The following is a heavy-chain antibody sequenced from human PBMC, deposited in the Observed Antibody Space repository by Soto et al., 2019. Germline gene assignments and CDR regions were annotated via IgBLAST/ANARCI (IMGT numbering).Heavy chain of an antibody. CDR3: AKDRQLRYFDWSFDY. CDR1: GFTFSSYG. CDR2: ISYDGSNK. V-gene: IGHV3-30*18. Sequence: QVQLVESGGGVVQPGRSLRLSCAASGFTFSSYGMHWVRQAPGKGLEWVAVISYDGSNKYYADSVKGRFTISRDNSKNPLYLQMNSLRAEDTAVYYCAKDRQLRYFDWSFDYWGQGTLVTVSS. J-gene: IGHJ4*02. D-gene: IGHD3-9*01.